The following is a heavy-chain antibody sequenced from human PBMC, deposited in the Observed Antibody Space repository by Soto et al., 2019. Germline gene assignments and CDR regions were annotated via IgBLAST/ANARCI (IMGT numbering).Heavy chain of an antibody. CDR1: GFSISADGLG. CDR2: LYWDDDK. Sequence: QITLKESGPTLVKPTQTLTLTCTFSGFSISADGLGVGWIRQPQGKDLEWLALLYWDDDKRYRPSLKSRLTITKDNSKNPVVITMTNMDPVDTATYYCAHAYGGTSWPNAAFDVWGQGTVVTAS. CDR3: AHAYGGTSWPNAAFDV. D-gene: IGHD2-2*01. V-gene: IGHV2-5*02. J-gene: IGHJ3*01.